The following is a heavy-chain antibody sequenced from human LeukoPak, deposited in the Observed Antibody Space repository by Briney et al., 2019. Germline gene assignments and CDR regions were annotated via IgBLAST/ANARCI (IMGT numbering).Heavy chain of an antibody. CDR3: AAQEGRWPGYFDY. CDR2: ISSDSNYI. V-gene: IGHV3-21*01. J-gene: IGHJ4*02. CDR1: GFTFSSYS. Sequence: PGGSLRLSCTASGFTFSSYSINWVRQAPGKGLEWVSSISSDSNYIYYADSVKGRFTISRDNAKNSLFLQTNSLRAEDTAVYYCAAQEGRWPGYFDYWGQGTLVTVSS. D-gene: IGHD6-13*01.